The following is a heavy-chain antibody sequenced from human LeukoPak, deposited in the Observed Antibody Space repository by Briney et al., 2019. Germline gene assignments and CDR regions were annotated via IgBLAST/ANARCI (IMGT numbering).Heavy chain of an antibody. CDR3: ARGGGSGGWHQQNDY. CDR2: IYYSGST. J-gene: IGHJ4*02. V-gene: IGHV4-30-4*01. D-gene: IGHD6-19*01. CDR1: GGSISSGDYY. Sequence: SETLSLTCTVSGGSISSGDYYWSWIRQPPGKGLEWIGYIYYSGSTYYNPSLKSRVTISVDTSKNQFSLKLSSVTAADTAVYYCARGGGSGGWHQQNDYWGQGTLVTVSS.